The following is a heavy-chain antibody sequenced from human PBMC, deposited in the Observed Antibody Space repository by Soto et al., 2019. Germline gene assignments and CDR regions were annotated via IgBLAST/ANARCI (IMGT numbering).Heavy chain of an antibody. CDR2: ISSSSSTI. V-gene: IGHV3-48*02. D-gene: IGHD2-2*01. Sequence: VGSLRLSCAASGFTFSSYSMNWVRQAPGKGLEWVSYISSSSSTIDYADSVKGRFTISRDNAKNSLYLQMNSLRDEDTAVYYCARDGDIVVVPAAIPMDVWGQGTTVTVSS. J-gene: IGHJ6*02. CDR1: GFTFSSYS. CDR3: ARDGDIVVVPAAIPMDV.